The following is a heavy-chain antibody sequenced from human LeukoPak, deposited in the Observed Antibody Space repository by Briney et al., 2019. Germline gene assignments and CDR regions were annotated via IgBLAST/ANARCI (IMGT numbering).Heavy chain of an antibody. Sequence: GGSLRLSCAASGFTVSSNYMSWVRQAPGKGLEWVSYISSSGNTKHYVDSVKGRFTISRDNAKNSVYLQMNSLRNEDTAVYYCARDLTSVPTRWGQGTLVTVSS. CDR3: ARDLTSVPTR. D-gene: IGHD4-17*01. CDR1: GFTVSSNY. V-gene: IGHV3-48*02. CDR2: ISSSGNTK. J-gene: IGHJ4*02.